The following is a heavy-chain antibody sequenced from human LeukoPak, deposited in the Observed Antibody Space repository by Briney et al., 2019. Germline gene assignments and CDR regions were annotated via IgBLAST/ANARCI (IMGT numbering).Heavy chain of an antibody. J-gene: IGHJ5*02. CDR1: GVTFRTFA. CDR3: ARDVRDAVVVDVSNWFDP. D-gene: IGHD2-15*01. CDR2: IVPIFGTP. V-gene: IGHV1-69*13. Sequence: SVRVSCKASGVTFRTFAFIWVRQAPGQGLEWVGRIVPIFGTPNYAPKFQGRVTITADESTSTAYMELRSLRSEDTAVYYCARDVRDAVVVDVSNWFDPWGQGTLVTVSS.